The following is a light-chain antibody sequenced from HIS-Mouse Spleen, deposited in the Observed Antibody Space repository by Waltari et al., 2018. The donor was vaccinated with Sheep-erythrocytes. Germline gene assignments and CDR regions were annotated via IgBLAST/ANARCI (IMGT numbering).Light chain of an antibody. Sequence: QSALTQPRSVSGSPGQSVTISCTGTSLDVGGYHYVSWYQQHPGKAPKLMIYDVSKRPSGVPDRFSGSKSGNTASLTISGLQAEDEADYYCCSYAGSYNHVFATGTKVTVL. CDR3: CSYAGSYNHV. CDR1: SLDVGGYHY. V-gene: IGLV2-11*01. J-gene: IGLJ1*01. CDR2: DVS.